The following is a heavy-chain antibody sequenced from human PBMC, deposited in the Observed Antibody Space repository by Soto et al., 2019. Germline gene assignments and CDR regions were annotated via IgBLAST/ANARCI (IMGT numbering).Heavy chain of an antibody. CDR2: MAYDGSNE. Sequence: GGSLRLSCAASGFTFSSFGIHWVCQAPGKGLEWVAVMAYDGSNEYYADSVRGRFTISRDNSKSTVYLQMNSLSAEDTAVYYCAKGKFAVAGSDYFDYWGQGTLDTVSS. D-gene: IGHD6-19*01. CDR3: AKGKFAVAGSDYFDY. V-gene: IGHV3-30*18. J-gene: IGHJ4*02. CDR1: GFTFSSFG.